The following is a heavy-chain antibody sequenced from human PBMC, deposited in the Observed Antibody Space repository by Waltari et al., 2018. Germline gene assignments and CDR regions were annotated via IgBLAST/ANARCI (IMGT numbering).Heavy chain of an antibody. D-gene: IGHD6-13*01. J-gene: IGHJ1*01. CDR2: IRYDGSNK. CDR1: GFTFSSYG. CDR3: ENDNYGSSWYAGY. V-gene: IGHV3-30*02. Sequence: QVQRVEAGGGVVQPGGYLGVYWAASGFTFSSYGMHWVRRAPGKGLEWMAFIRYDGSNKYYADSVKGRFTISRDNSKNTLYLQMTRLRAEDTAVYYCENDNYGSSWYAGYCGQGTLVTVSS.